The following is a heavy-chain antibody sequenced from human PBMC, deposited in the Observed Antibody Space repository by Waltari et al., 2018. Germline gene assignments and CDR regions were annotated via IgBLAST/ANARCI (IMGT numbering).Heavy chain of an antibody. CDR2: IYHSGGT. V-gene: IGHV4-59*08. D-gene: IGHD6-13*01. CDR3: ARRAAIAATGPTYYMDV. J-gene: IGHJ6*03. Sequence: QVQLQESGPGLVKPSETLSLTCTVSGGSISSYYWSWIRQPPGKGLEWIGSIYHSGGTYYNPSLKSRVTISVDTSKNQFSLKLSSVTAADTAVYYCARRAAIAATGPTYYMDVWGKGTTVTVSS. CDR1: GGSISSYY.